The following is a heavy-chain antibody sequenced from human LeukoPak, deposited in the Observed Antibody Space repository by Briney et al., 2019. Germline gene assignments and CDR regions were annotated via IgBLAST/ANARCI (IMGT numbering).Heavy chain of an antibody. Sequence: GASVKVSCKASGYSFTSYYMHWVRQALGQGLEWMGIINPSGGSTTYAQEFQGRVTMTRDTSTSTVYMQLSSLSSEDTAVYYCAREKGAARAFDYWGQGTLVTVSS. V-gene: IGHV1-46*03. D-gene: IGHD6-6*01. CDR2: INPSGGST. CDR1: GYSFTSYY. CDR3: AREKGAARAFDY. J-gene: IGHJ4*02.